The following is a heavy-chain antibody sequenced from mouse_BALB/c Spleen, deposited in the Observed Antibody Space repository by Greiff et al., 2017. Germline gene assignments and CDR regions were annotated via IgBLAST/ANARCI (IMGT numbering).Heavy chain of an antibody. CDR2: IWSGGST. CDR3: ARNSGYDRAWFAY. J-gene: IGHJ3*01. V-gene: IGHV2-4-1*01. D-gene: IGHD2-2*01. CDR1: GFSLTSYG. Sequence: QVHVKQSGPGLVQPSQSLSITCTVSGFSLTSYGVHWVRQSPGKGLEWLGVIWSGGSTDYNAAFISRLSISKDNSKSQVFFKMNSLQADDTAIYYCARNSGYDRAWFAYWGQGTLVTVSA.